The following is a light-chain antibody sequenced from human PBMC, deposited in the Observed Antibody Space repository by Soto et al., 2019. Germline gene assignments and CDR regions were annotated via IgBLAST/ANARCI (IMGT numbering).Light chain of an antibody. CDR2: DTS. CDR3: QQYSSSRT. Sequence: EIVLTQSPGTLSLSPGERATLSCRASQSVSSSYLAWYQQTPGQAPRLLVYDTSYRATGVPDRFSGSGSGTDFTLTISRLEPEDFAVYYCQQYSSSRTFGQGTKVDIK. J-gene: IGKJ1*01. V-gene: IGKV3-20*01. CDR1: QSVSSSY.